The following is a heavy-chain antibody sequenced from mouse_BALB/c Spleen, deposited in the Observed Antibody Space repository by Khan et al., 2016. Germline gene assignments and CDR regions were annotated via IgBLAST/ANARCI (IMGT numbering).Heavy chain of an antibody. V-gene: IGHV3-2*02. CDR1: GHSITSDYA. J-gene: IGHJ4*01. Sequence: EVKLPESGPGLVKPSQSLSPTCTVTGHSITSDYAWNWIRQFPGNKLEWMGYITYSGSTSYNPSLKSRISITRDTSKNQFFLQLNSVTTEDTATYYCTTTTPMDYWGQGTSVTVSS. CDR2: ITYSGST. D-gene: IGHD1-2*01. CDR3: TTTTPMDY.